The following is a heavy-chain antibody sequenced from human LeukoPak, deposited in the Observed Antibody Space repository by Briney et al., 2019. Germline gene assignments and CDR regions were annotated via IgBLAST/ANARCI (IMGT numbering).Heavy chain of an antibody. V-gene: IGHV4-59*01. CDR2: IYYSGST. J-gene: IGHJ4*02. D-gene: IGHD7-27*01. CDR1: GGSISSYY. CDR3: ASRKLGNDY. Sequence: ASETLSLTCTVSGGSISSYYWSWIRQPPGKGLEWIGYIYYSGSTNYNPSLKSRVTISVDTSKNQFSLNLNSVTAADTAVYYCASRKLGNDYWGQGTLVTVSS.